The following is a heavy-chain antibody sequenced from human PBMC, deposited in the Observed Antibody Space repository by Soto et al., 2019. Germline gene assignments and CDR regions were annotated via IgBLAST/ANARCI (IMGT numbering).Heavy chain of an antibody. J-gene: IGHJ4*02. V-gene: IGHV3-7*02. CDR3: LKCYDHRGYYDY. D-gene: IGHD3-22*01. CDR2: INPDGSAK. Sequence: EVQLVESGGGLVQPGESLTLSCATSGFTFRNYWMSWVRQAPGKGLEWVASINPDGSAKFYVGSVKGRFTVSRDNTEKLLYLQMSSLRVDDTAVYSSLKCYDHRGYYDYWGRGTLFTVSS. CDR1: GFTFRNYW.